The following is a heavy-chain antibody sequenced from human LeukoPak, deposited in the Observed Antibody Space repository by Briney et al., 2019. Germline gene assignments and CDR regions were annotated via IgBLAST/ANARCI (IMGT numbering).Heavy chain of an antibody. CDR1: GGSISSSSYY. CDR3: ARDREGPGVAVGKNDY. V-gene: IGHV4-39*07. D-gene: IGHD6-19*01. Sequence: SETLSLTCTVSGGSISSSSYYWGWIRQPPGKGLEWIGSIYYSGSTYYNPSLKSRVTISVDTSKNQFSLKLSSVTAEDTAVYYCARDREGPGVAVGKNDYWGQGTLVTVSS. CDR2: IYYSGST. J-gene: IGHJ4*02.